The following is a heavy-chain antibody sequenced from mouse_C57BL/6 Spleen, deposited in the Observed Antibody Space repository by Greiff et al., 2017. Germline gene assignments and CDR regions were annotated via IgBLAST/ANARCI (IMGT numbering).Heavy chain of an antibody. J-gene: IGHJ4*01. D-gene: IGHD1-1*01. Sequence: QVQLQQPGAELVMPGASVKLSCKASGYTFTSYWMHWVKQRPGQGLEWIGEIDPSDSYNNYNQKFQGKSTLTVDKSSRKAYMQLSSLTSEDSAVYYCARGLVVRGAMDYWGQGTSVTVSS. V-gene: IGHV1-69*01. CDR2: IDPSDSYN. CDR3: ARGLVVRGAMDY. CDR1: GYTFTSYW.